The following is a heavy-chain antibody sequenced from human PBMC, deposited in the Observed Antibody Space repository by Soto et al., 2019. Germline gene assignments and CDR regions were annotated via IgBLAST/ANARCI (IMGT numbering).Heavy chain of an antibody. D-gene: IGHD2-15*01. J-gene: IGHJ6*02. CDR3: ARAVVAAELSYGMDV. CDR2: IYHSGST. V-gene: IGHV4-4*02. CDR1: GGSISSSNW. Sequence: QVQLQESGPGLVKPSGTLSLTCAVSGGSISSSNWWSWVRQPPGKGLEWIGEIYHSGSTNYNPSLKGRVTISVDKSKNQFSLKLSSVTAADTAVYYCARAVVAAELSYGMDVWGQGTTVTVSS.